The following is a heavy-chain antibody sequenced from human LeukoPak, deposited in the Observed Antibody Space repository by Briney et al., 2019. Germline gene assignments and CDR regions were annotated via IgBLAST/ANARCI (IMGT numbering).Heavy chain of an antibody. Sequence: SETLSLTCTVSGGSINSYYWSWIRRPPGKGLEWIGYISYSGSTNYNPSLKSRVTISVDTSKNQFFLKLSSVTAADTALYYCTRGNANWGQGTLVTVSS. CDR2: ISYSGST. J-gene: IGHJ4*02. CDR1: GGSINSYY. CDR3: TRGNAN. V-gene: IGHV4-59*01.